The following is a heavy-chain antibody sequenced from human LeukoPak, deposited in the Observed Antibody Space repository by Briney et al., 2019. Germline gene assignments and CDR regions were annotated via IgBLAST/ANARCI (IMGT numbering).Heavy chain of an antibody. V-gene: IGHV1-8*01. J-gene: IGHJ6*03. CDR1: GYTFTSYD. D-gene: IGHD3-3*01. CDR2: MNPNSGNT. CDR3: ARGDFWSGYFDYYYYYYMDV. Sequence: ASVKVSCKASGYTFTSYDINWVRQATGQGLEWMGWMNPNSGNTGYAQKFQGRVTMTRNTSISTAYMELSSLRPEDTAVYYCARGDFWSGYFDYYYYYYMDVWGKGTTVTVSS.